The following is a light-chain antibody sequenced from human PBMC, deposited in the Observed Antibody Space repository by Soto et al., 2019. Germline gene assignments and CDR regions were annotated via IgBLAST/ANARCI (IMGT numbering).Light chain of an antibody. Sequence: DIQMTQSPSSLSASIGDRVTTTCRASQGINNYLAWYQQKPGRAPQLLIYAASAVHSGVPSRFSGSGSGTGFTLTINSLQPEDVATYYCQKYNSAPRTFGPGTKVDIK. CDR2: AAS. J-gene: IGKJ1*01. CDR1: QGINNY. V-gene: IGKV1-27*01. CDR3: QKYNSAPRT.